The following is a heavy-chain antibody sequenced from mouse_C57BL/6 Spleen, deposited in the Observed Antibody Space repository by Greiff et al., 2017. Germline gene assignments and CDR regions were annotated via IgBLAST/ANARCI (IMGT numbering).Heavy chain of an antibody. CDR3: ARGWDGGLFDY. Sequence: EVKVVESEGGLVQPGSSMKLSCTASGFTFSDYYMAWVRQVPEKGLEWVANINYDGSSTYYLDSLKSRFIISRDNAKNILYLQMSSLKSEDTATYYCARGWDGGLFDYWGQGTTLTVSS. D-gene: IGHD4-1*01. J-gene: IGHJ2*01. CDR2: INYDGSST. V-gene: IGHV5-16*01. CDR1: GFTFSDYY.